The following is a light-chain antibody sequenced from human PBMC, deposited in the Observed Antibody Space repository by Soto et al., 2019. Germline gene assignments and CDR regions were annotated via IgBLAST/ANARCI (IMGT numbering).Light chain of an antibody. V-gene: IGKV1-39*01. J-gene: IGKJ1*01. CDR1: QPISIY. CDR2: AAS. CDR3: QQSHVTTRK. Sequence: DIQMTQSPSSLSASVGDRFTIACRTSQPISIYLNWYQQKPGKARRLLIYAASGLQTGVPSRFSGSGSGANFTLTIGRLQPEDSATYICQQSHVTTRKFGLGTKV.